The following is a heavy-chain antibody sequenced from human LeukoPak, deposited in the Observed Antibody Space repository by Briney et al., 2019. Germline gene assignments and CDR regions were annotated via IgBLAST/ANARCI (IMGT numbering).Heavy chain of an antibody. D-gene: IGHD2-2*01. CDR2: IYYSGST. Sequence: GSLRLSCAASGFTFSSYSMNWVRQPPGKGLEWIGKIYYSGSTYYNPSLKSRVTISVDTSKNQFSLKLSSVTAADTAVYYCARVSGLYCSSTSCYGSFDYWGQGTLVTVSS. CDR3: ARVSGLYCSSTSCYGSFDY. CDR1: GFTFSSYS. J-gene: IGHJ4*02. V-gene: IGHV4-4*02.